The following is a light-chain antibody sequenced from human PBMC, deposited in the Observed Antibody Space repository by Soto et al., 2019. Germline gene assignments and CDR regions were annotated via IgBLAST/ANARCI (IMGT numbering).Light chain of an antibody. J-gene: IGKJ4*01. CDR3: QQRSNWPLT. Sequence: EIVLTQSPATLSLSPGEKATLCCRASQSVSSYLAWYQQKAGQASRLLIYGASNRATGIPARFSGSGSGTDFTLTISSLEPEDFTVYYCQQRSNWPLTFGGGNKVDIK. CDR2: GAS. V-gene: IGKV3-11*01. CDR1: QSVSSY.